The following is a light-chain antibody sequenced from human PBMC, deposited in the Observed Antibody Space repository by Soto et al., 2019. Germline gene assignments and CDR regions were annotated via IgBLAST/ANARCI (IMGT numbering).Light chain of an antibody. Sequence: EIVLMQLPGTLSLTHRARATLSCRASQSVSSTYLAWYQQRPGQTPKLLIYEASTRATGIPDRFSGSGSGTDYTLTIGRQEHEDFAVYYCQQYSNSPQTFGQGSMG. CDR1: QSVSSTY. J-gene: IGKJ1*01. CDR3: QQYSNSPQT. CDR2: EAS. V-gene: IGKV3-20*01.